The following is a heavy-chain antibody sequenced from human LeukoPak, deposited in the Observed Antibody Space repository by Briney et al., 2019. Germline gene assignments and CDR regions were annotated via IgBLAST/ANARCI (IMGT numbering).Heavy chain of an antibody. V-gene: IGHV4-4*07. CDR2: IYTSGST. Sequence: PSETLSLTCTVSGGSISSYYWSWIRQPAGKGLEWIGRIYTSGSTNYNPSLKSRVTMSVDTSKNQFSLKLSSVTAADTAVYYCARDDFRDYDFWSGALDWGQGTLVTVSS. J-gene: IGHJ4*02. D-gene: IGHD3-3*01. CDR3: ARDDFRDYDFWSGALD. CDR1: GGSISSYY.